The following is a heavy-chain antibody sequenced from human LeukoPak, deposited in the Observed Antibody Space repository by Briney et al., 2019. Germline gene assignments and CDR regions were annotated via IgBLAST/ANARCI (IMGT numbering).Heavy chain of an antibody. J-gene: IGHJ5*02. CDR3: ARMAFCSGGRCITCFDP. D-gene: IGHD2-15*01. Sequence: SVKVSCKASGDIFSNFGFNWVRQAPGQGLEWMGGIIPTFGTTHYTEKFQGRVTITADESTSTAYMELTSLRSEDTAVYYCARMAFCSGGRCITCFDPWGQGTLVTVSS. V-gene: IGHV1-69*13. CDR1: GDIFSNFG. CDR2: IIPTFGTT.